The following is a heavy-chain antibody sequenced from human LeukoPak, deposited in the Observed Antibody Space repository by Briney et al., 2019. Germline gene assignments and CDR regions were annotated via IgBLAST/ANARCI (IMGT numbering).Heavy chain of an antibody. CDR2: INPNSGGT. D-gene: IGHD6-13*01. CDR1: GYTFTDYY. CDR3: ARGRGQQLVLL. V-gene: IGHV1-2*02. J-gene: IGHJ4*02. Sequence: ASVKVSCKASGYTFTDYYMHWVRQAPGQGLEWMGWINPNSGGTKYAQKFQGRVTMTRDTSISTAYMELSRLSYDDTAVYYCARGRGQQLVLLWGQGTLVTVSS.